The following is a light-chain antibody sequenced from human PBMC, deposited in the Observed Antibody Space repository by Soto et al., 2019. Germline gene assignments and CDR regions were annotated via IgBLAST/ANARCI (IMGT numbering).Light chain of an antibody. J-gene: IGLJ1*01. CDR3: SSFTRSSTYV. Sequence: QSVLTQPASVPGSPGQSITISCTGTSSDVGAYNFVSWYQQYPGKAPKVMIYEVNNRPSGVSNRFSGSKSGNTASLTISGLQAEDEADYYCSSFTRSSTYVFGSGTKVTVL. CDR2: EVN. V-gene: IGLV2-14*01. CDR1: SSDVGAYNF.